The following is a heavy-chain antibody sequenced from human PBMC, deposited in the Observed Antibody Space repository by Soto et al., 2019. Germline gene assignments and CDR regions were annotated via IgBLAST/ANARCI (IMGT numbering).Heavy chain of an antibody. J-gene: IGHJ4*02. CDR2: INAGNGNT. V-gene: IGHV1-3*01. D-gene: IGHD5-18*01. CDR3: ARDPGYSYGYN. CDR1: GYTFTSYA. Sequence: QVQLVQSGAEVKNPGASVKVSGKASGYTFTSYAMHWVRQAPGQRLEWMGWINAGNGNTKYSQKFQGRVTITRDTSASTAYMELSSLRSEDTAVYYCARDPGYSYGYNWGQGTLVTVSS.